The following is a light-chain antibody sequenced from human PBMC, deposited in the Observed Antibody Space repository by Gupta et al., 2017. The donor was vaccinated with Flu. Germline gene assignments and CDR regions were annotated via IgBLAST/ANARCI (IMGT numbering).Light chain of an antibody. CDR3: QQRSLCPLT. V-gene: IGKV3-11*01. CDR1: QSVGRQ. J-gene: IGKJ4*01. Sequence: PANLSLSSGDRATLSCRASQSVGRQLAWYQQKPGRAPRLLIFDTSNRASDTPARFSGSGSGTDFTLTISNLETEDFAVYFCQQRSLCPLTFGGGTTVEIK. CDR2: DTS.